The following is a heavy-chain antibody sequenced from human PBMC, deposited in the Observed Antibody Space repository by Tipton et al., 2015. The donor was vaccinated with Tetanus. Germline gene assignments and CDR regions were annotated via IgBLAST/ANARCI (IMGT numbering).Heavy chain of an antibody. Sequence: SLRLSCAASGFIFRSYAMNWVRQAPGKGLEWVSTISGSGGNTYYADSVKGRFTISRDNSKNTLYLQMNSLRAEDTAVYYCAKAPSLGDAFDIWGQGTMATVSS. CDR3: AKAPSLGDAFDI. CDR1: GFIFRSYA. D-gene: IGHD3-16*02. J-gene: IGHJ3*02. V-gene: IGHV3-23*01. CDR2: ISGSGGNT.